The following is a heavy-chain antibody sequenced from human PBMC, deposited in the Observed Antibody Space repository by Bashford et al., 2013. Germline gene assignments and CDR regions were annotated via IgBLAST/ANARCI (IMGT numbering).Heavy chain of an antibody. CDR1: GFTFSSYA. CDR3: AKESSIAVAGYVGTDAFDI. D-gene: IGHD6-19*01. Sequence: SGGSLRLSCAASGFTFSSYAMSWVRQAPGKGLEWVSAISGSGGSTYYADSVKGRFTISRDNSKNTLYLQMNSLRAEDTAVYYCAKESSIAVAGYVGTDAFDIWGQGTMVTVSS. CDR2: ISGSGGST. J-gene: IGHJ3*02. V-gene: IGHV3-23*01.